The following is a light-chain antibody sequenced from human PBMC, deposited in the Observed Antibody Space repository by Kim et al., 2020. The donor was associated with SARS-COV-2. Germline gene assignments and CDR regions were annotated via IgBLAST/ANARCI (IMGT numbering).Light chain of an antibody. CDR3: QQYNNYVWT. Sequence: ASGGDRVTITCRASQSVDSWLAWYQQKPGKAPDLLIYDASTLESGVPSRFSGSGSGTEFPLPITSLQPDDFATYYCQQYNNYVWTFGQGTKV. J-gene: IGKJ1*01. V-gene: IGKV1-5*01. CDR2: DAS. CDR1: QSVDSW.